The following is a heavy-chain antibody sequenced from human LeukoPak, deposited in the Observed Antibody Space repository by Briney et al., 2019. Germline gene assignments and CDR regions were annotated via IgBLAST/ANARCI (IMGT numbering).Heavy chain of an antibody. J-gene: IGHJ4*02. D-gene: IGHD3-22*01. CDR2: ISSSSSYI. Sequence: GGSLRLSCAASGFTFSSYGMSWVRQAPGKGLEWVSSISSSSSYIYYADSVKGRFTISRDNAKNSLYLQMNSLRAEDTAVYYCARASYDSSGFSDYWGQGTLVTVSS. V-gene: IGHV3-21*01. CDR1: GFTFSSYG. CDR3: ARASYDSSGFSDY.